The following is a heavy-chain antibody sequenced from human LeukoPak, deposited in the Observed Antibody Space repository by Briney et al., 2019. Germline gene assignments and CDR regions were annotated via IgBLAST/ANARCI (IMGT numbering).Heavy chain of an antibody. CDR2: INANTGNP. V-gene: IGHV7-4-1*02. J-gene: IGHJ2*01. CDR3: ARDFPARDWFFDL. CDR1: GYSFTNFA. Sequence: ASVKVSCEASGYSFTNFAMNWVRQAPGQGLEYMGWINANTGNPTYAQGFTGRFVFSLDTSVSTAYLQISSLKAEDTAVYYCARDFPARDWFFDLWGRGTLVTVSS.